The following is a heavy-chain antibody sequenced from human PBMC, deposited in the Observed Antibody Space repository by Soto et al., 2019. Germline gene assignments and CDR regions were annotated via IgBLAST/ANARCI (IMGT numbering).Heavy chain of an antibody. J-gene: IGHJ4*02. V-gene: IGHV4-39*01. Sequence: QLQLQESGPGLVKPSGTLSLTCTVSGGSISSSSYYWGWIRQPPGKGLEWIGSIYYSGSTYYNPSLKSRVTISVDTSKNQFSLKLSSVTAADTAVYYCARPLYGGNHMYDYWGQGTLVTVSS. CDR2: IYYSGST. CDR1: GGSISSSSYY. CDR3: ARPLYGGNHMYDY. D-gene: IGHD4-17*01.